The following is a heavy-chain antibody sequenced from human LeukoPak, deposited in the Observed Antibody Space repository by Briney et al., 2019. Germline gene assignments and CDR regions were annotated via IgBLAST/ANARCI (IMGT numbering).Heavy chain of an antibody. CDR1: GYIFSSYW. J-gene: IGHJ4*02. D-gene: IGHD3-22*01. CDR3: ARQNYYDSSGSVDY. V-gene: IGHV5-51*01. Sequence: GESLKISCKGSGYIFSSYWIGWVRQMPGKGLEWMGIIFPGDSDTRYSPSFQGQVTMSADKSISTAYLHWSSLKASDTAMYYCARQNYYDSSGSVDYWGQGTLVTVSS. CDR2: IFPGDSDT.